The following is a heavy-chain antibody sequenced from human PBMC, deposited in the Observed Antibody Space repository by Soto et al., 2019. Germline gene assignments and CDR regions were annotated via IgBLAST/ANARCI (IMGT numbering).Heavy chain of an antibody. Sequence: QVQLVESGGGVVQPGRSLRLSCAASGFTFSSYGMHWVRQAPGKGLEWVAVISYDGRKKYYADSAKGRFTISRDNSKNTLNRKMGNPRAEDTAVYSGASLAGGGGFDYWGQGTLVTVSS. D-gene: IGHD6-19*01. V-gene: IGHV3-30*03. CDR3: ASLAGGGGFDY. J-gene: IGHJ4*02. CDR2: ISYDGRKK. CDR1: GFTFSSYG.